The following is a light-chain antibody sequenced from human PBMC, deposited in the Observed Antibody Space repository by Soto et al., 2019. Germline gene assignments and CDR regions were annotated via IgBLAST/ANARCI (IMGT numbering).Light chain of an antibody. Sequence: DIQMTQSPSSLSASVGDRITITCRASQGISNHLAWFQQKPGKAHKSLIFAASSLHSGVPSRFSGIGSGTDFTLTISSLQPEDFATYYCQHYNSYPFTFGPGTKVDIK. CDR3: QHYNSYPFT. J-gene: IGKJ3*01. V-gene: IGKV1-16*01. CDR1: QGISNH. CDR2: AAS.